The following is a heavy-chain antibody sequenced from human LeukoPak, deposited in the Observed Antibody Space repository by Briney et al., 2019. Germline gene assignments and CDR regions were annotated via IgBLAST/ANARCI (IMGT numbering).Heavy chain of an antibody. CDR3: ARAAAGPYDAFDI. CDR2: IYYSGST. CDR1: GGSISSYY. J-gene: IGHJ3*02. Sequence: SETLSLTCTVSGGSISSYYWSWIRQPPGKGLEWIGYIYYSGSTNYNPSLKSRVAISVDTSKNQFSLKLSSVTAADTAVYYCARAAAGPYDAFDIWGQGTMVTVSS. V-gene: IGHV4-59*08. D-gene: IGHD6-13*01.